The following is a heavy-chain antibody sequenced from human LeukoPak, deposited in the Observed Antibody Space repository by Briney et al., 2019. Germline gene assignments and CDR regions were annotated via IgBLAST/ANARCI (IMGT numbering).Heavy chain of an antibody. CDR1: GYTFTSYG. J-gene: IGHJ5*02. V-gene: IGHV1-18*01. CDR3: ARKMVGATTFWFDP. D-gene: IGHD1-26*01. Sequence: ASVNVSYKASGYTFTSYGISRVRQAPGQGLEWMGWISAYNGNTNYAQKLQGRVTMTTDTSTSTAYMELRSLRSDDTAVYYCARKMVGATTFWFDPWGQGTLVTVSS. CDR2: ISAYNGNT.